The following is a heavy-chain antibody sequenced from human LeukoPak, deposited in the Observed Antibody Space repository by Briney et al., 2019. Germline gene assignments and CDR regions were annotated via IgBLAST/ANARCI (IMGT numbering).Heavy chain of an antibody. J-gene: IGHJ6*03. CDR1: GYTFTSYG. D-gene: IGHD5-12*01. Sequence: ASVKVSCKASGYTFTSYGISWVRQAPGQGLEWMGGITPIFGTTSYAQKFQGRVTITADKSTSTAYMELSSLRSEDTAVYYCARGTYSAYDLGSYMDVWGKGTTVTVS. CDR2: ITPIFGTT. V-gene: IGHV1-69*06. CDR3: ARGTYSAYDLGSYMDV.